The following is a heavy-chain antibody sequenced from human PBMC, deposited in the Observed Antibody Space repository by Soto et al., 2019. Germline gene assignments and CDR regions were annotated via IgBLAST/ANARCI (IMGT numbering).Heavy chain of an antibody. V-gene: IGHV1-46*01. J-gene: IGHJ5*02. CDR2: INPSGGST. D-gene: IGHD2-15*01. CDR1: GYTFTSYY. CDR3: ARDRGVAATAYWFDP. Sequence: GASVKVSCKASGYTFTSYYMHWVRQAPGQGLEWMGIINPSGGSTSYAQKFQGRVTMTRDTSTSTVYMELSSLRSEDTAVYYCARDRGVAATAYWFDPWGQGTLVTVSS.